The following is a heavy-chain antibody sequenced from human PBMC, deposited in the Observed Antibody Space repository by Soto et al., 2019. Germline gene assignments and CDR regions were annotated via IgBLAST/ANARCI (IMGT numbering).Heavy chain of an antibody. CDR3: AREKKGPGYYYMDV. Sequence: ESGGGVVQPGRSLRLSCAASGFTFSSYGMHWVRQAPGKGLEWVAVIWYDGSNKYYADSVKGRFTISRDNSKNTLYLQMNSLRAEDTAVYYCAREKKGPGYYYMDVWGKGTTVTVSS. J-gene: IGHJ6*03. CDR1: GFTFSSYG. CDR2: IWYDGSNK. V-gene: IGHV3-33*01. D-gene: IGHD3-10*01.